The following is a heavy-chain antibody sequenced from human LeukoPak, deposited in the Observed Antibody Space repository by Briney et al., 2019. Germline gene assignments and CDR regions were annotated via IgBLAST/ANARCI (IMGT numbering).Heavy chain of an antibody. CDR2: ISYDGSNK. Sequence: GRSLRLSCAASGFTFSRYAIHWVRQAPGKGLEWVAVISYDGSNKYYTDSVKGRLTISRDNSNNTLYLEMNSLRAEDTAVYYCARDRVLLYYYGMDVWGQGTTVTVSS. D-gene: IGHD2/OR15-2a*01. J-gene: IGHJ6*02. V-gene: IGHV3-30-3*01. CDR3: ARDRVLLYYYGMDV. CDR1: GFTFSRYA.